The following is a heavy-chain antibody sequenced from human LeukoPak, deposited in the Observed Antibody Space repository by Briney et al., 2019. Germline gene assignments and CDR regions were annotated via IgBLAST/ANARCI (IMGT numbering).Heavy chain of an antibody. CDR1: GLTFSIYA. Sequence: PGRSLRLSCAASGLTFSIYAMHWVRQAPGKGLEWVAVISYDGSNKYYADSVKGRFTISRDNSKNTLYLEMNGLRTEDTAVYYCAARTGTLDYWGQGTLVTVSS. V-gene: IGHV3-30*04. CDR3: AARTGTLDY. CDR2: ISYDGSNK. J-gene: IGHJ4*02. D-gene: IGHD1-14*01.